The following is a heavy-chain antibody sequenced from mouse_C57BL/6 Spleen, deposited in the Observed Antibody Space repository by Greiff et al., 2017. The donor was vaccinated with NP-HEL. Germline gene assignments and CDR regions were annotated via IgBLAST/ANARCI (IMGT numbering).Heavy chain of an antibody. Sequence: EVHLVESGGGLVKPGGSLKLSCAASGFTFSSYAMSWVRQTPEKRLEWVATISDGGSYTYYPDNVKGRCTISRDIAKNNLYLQMSHLKSEDTALYYWSRERYEDGDEGGMDYWGQGTSVTVSS. V-gene: IGHV5-4*01. J-gene: IGHJ4*01. CDR3: SRERYEDGDEGGMDY. D-gene: IGHD2-13*01. CDR2: ISDGGSYT. CDR1: GFTFSSYA.